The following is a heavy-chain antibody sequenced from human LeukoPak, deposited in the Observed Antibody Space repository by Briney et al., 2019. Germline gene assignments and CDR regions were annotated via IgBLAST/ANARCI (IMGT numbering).Heavy chain of an antibody. J-gene: IGHJ6*02. Sequence: GGSLRLSCAASGFTFSTYAMTWVRQAPGRGLEWVSTIRGSGGSIYYADSVKGRFTISRDISKNTLYLQMNSLRAEDTAVYYCARGRCSSTSCYTYTYYYYYGMDVWGQGTTVTVSS. CDR2: IRGSGGSI. CDR3: ARGRCSSTSCYTYTYYYYYGMDV. CDR1: GFTFSTYA. D-gene: IGHD2-2*02. V-gene: IGHV3-23*01.